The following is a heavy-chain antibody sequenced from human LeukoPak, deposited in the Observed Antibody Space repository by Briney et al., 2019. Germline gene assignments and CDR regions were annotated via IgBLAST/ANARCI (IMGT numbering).Heavy chain of an antibody. CDR2: IEKVGFEK. CDR3: AKRDFGGYSSGWYRGDEAFDI. J-gene: IGHJ3*02. V-gene: IGHV3-7*01. CDR1: GFTFSSYW. Sequence: PGGSLRLSCTASGFTFSSYWMSWVRQAPGKELEWVASIEKVGFEKHYVGFVQGRFSISRDNAEKSLYMQMNSLRAEDTAVYYCAKRDFGGYSSGWYRGDEAFDIWGQGTMVTVSS. D-gene: IGHD6-19*01.